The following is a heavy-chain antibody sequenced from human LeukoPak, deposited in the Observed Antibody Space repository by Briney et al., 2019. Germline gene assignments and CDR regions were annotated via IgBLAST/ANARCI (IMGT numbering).Heavy chain of an antibody. CDR3: ARDGLRSDIDFSYFDY. V-gene: IGHV3-21*01. D-gene: IGHD2-15*01. CDR2: ISSSSSYI. CDR1: GFTFSSYA. Sequence: GGSLRLSCAASGFTFSSYAMSWVRQAPGKGLEWVSSISSSSSYIYYADSVKGRFTISRDNAKNSLYLQMNSLRAEDTAVYYCARDGLRSDIDFSYFDYWGQGTLVTVSS. J-gene: IGHJ4*02.